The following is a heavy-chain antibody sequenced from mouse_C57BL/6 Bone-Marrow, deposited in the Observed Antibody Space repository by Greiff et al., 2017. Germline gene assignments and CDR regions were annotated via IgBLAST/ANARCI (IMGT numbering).Heavy chain of an antibody. Sequence: DVMLVESGGDLVKPGGSLKLSCAASGFTFSSYGMSWVRQTPDKRLEWVATISSGGSYTYYPDSVKGRFTISRDNAKNTLYLQMSSLKSEDTAMYYGARHSVFFDYWGQGTTLTVSS. CDR3: ARHSVFFDY. CDR2: ISSGGSYT. CDR1: GFTFSSYG. J-gene: IGHJ2*01. V-gene: IGHV5-6*02.